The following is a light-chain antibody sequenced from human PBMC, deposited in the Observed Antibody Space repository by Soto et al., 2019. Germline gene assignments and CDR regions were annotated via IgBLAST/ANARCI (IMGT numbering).Light chain of an antibody. CDR1: QNLSRN. Sequence: EMGMTQSLATLSVSPGERATLSCRASQNLSRNLAWYQQQPGQAPRLLIYGASTRATGIPARFSGSGSGTDFTLTISSLQSEDFAVYYCQQYDNWPHTFGQGTKLEIK. CDR2: GAS. J-gene: IGKJ2*01. V-gene: IGKV3-15*01. CDR3: QQYDNWPHT.